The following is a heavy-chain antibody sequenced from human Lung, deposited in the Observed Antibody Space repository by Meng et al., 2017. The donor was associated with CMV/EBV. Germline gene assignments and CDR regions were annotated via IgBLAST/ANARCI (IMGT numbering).Heavy chain of an antibody. J-gene: IGHJ4*02. CDR1: GFTVSSNY. CDR2: IYSGGST. V-gene: IGHV3-53*01. Sequence: GGSLRLXCAASGFTVSSNYMSWVRQAPGKGLEWVSVIYSGGSTYYADSVKGRFTISRDNSKNTLYLQMNSLRAEDTAVYYCARGRCSSWYVFVYWGQGTLVTVSS. D-gene: IGHD6-13*01. CDR3: ARGRCSSWYVFVY.